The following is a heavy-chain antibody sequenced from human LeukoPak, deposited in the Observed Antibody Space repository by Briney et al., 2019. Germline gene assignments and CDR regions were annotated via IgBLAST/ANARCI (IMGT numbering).Heavy chain of an antibody. CDR1: GGSISTYY. D-gene: IGHD2-15*01. CDR3: ARQIISGCSGGSCLRPSDY. Sequence: SETLSLTCTVSGGSISTYYWSWIRHPAGKGLGWVGRIYTSGSTNFNPSLKSRVTMSVDTCKHQFSLKLSSVTAADTAVYYCARQIISGCSGGSCLRPSDYWGQGALVTVSS. CDR2: IYTSGST. J-gene: IGHJ4*02. V-gene: IGHV4-4*07.